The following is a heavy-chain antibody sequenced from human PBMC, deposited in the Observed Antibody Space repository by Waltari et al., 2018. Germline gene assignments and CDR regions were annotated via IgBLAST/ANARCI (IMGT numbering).Heavy chain of an antibody. CDR1: HS. CDR3: ATYVGASVGTAAFDV. J-gene: IGHJ3*01. D-gene: IGHD6-13*01. Sequence: HSWGWVRRPPGKGLEWTGTISYSGATYNSPSLKSRVTISVDTSKNQFSLKLSSVTAADTAVYYCATYVGASVGTAAFDVWGQGTMVTVSS. CDR2: ISYSGAT. V-gene: IGHV4-39*01.